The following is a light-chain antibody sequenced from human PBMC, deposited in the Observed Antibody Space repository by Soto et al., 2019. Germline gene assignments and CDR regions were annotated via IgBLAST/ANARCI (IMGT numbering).Light chain of an antibody. V-gene: IGKV1-6*01. CDR1: QGIRND. J-gene: IGKJ4*01. Sequence: AIQMTQSPSSLSASVGDRVTITCRASQGIRNDLGWYQQKPGKAPKLLIYATSTLQTGVPSRFSGSGSGTDFTLTISSLLTEDFATYYCLQDSNDPITFGGGTKVEIK. CDR3: LQDSNDPIT. CDR2: ATS.